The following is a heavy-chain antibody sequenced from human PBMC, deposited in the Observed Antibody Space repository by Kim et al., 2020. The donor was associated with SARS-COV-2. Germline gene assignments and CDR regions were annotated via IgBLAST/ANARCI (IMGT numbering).Heavy chain of an antibody. Sequence: GGSLRLSCAASGFTFSSYSMNWVRQAPGKGLGWVSSISSSSSYTYYADSVKGRFTISRDNAKNSLYLQMNSLRAEDTAVYYCARAEDYYDSRGLDYWGQGTLVTVSS. CDR2: ISSSSSYT. D-gene: IGHD3-22*01. CDR1: GFTFSSYS. V-gene: IGHV3-21*01. CDR3: ARAEDYYDSRGLDY. J-gene: IGHJ4*02.